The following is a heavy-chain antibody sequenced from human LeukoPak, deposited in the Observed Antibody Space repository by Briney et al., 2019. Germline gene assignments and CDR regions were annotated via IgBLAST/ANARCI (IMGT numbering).Heavy chain of an antibody. CDR3: TTCGGDCYLHY. V-gene: IGHV3-73*01. J-gene: IGHJ4*02. CDR1: GFTFSGSA. CDR2: IRRKANSYAT. D-gene: IGHD2-21*02. Sequence: GGSLRLSCAASGFTFSGSAMHWVRQASGKGREWVGRIRRKANSYATAYAASVKGSFNISRDDSKNTAYLQMNSLKTEDTAVYYCTTCGGDCYLHYWGQGTLVTLSS.